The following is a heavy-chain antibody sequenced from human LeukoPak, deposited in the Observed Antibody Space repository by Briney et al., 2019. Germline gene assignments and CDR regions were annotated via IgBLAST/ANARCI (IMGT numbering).Heavy chain of an antibody. J-gene: IGHJ4*02. D-gene: IGHD3-9*01. V-gene: IGHV1-24*01. Sequence: ASVKVSCKVSGYTLTELSMHWVGQAPGKGLEWMGGFDPEDGETIYAQKFQGRVTMTEDTSTDTAYMELSSLRSEDTAVYYCARGRTWAYYDILTGSNYFDYWGQGTLVTVSS. CDR1: GYTLTELS. CDR2: FDPEDGET. CDR3: ARGRTWAYYDILTGSNYFDY.